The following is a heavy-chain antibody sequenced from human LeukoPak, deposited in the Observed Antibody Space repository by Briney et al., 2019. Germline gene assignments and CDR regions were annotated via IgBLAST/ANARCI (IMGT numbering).Heavy chain of an antibody. CDR3: AKAIYASGSPYTSIDY. V-gene: IGHV3-23*01. D-gene: IGHD3-10*01. Sequence: PGGSLRLSCAASGFTFANHAMSWVRQAPGKGLEWVSVISGSGESTLYADSVKGRITISRDNSKNTLYLQMNSLRAEDTAVYYCAKAIYASGSPYTSIDYWGQGTLVTVSS. CDR2: ISGSGEST. CDR1: GFTFANHA. J-gene: IGHJ4*02.